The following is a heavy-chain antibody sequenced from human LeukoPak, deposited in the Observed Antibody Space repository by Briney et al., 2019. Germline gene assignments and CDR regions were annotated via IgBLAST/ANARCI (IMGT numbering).Heavy chain of an antibody. CDR2: IDHSGIT. J-gene: IGHJ4*02. D-gene: IGHD3-22*01. CDR1: GYSISNGYY. CDR3: ARLRPTNYYDSTGYLTY. Sequence: SETLSLTCTVSGYSISNGYYWGWIRQPPGKGLEWIGTIDHSGITYYNPSLKSRVSISSDTSKNQFSLKLNSVTAADTAVYYCARLRPTNYYDSTGYLTYWGQGTLVTVSS. V-gene: IGHV4-38-2*02.